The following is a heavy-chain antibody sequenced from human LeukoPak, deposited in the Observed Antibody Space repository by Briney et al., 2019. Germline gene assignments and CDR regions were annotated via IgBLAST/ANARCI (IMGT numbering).Heavy chain of an antibody. J-gene: IGHJ3*02. CDR1: GGSISSGSYY. V-gene: IGHV4-39*01. CDR2: IYYSGST. Sequence: KPSETLSPTCTVSGGSISSGSYYWGWIRQPPGKGLEWIGSIYYSGSTDYNPSLKSRVIISVDTSKNQFSLKLSSVTAADTAVYYCAGFNVAVAGTADAFDIWGQGTMVTVSS. D-gene: IGHD6-19*01. CDR3: AGFNVAVAGTADAFDI.